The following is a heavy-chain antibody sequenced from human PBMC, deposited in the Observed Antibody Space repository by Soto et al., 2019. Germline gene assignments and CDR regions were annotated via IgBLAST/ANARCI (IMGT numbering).Heavy chain of an antibody. CDR3: ARAPMLITRSYFDA. D-gene: IGHD3-16*01. Sequence: PSETLSLTCTVSRGSINGFYWSWIRQPPGKGLEWIGYISYSGNTNYNPSLKSRVSISVDTSKNQFSLNLTSVTAADTAVYYCARAPMLITRSYFDAWGQGTPVTVSS. CDR2: ISYSGNT. J-gene: IGHJ4*02. CDR1: RGSINGFY. V-gene: IGHV4-59*01.